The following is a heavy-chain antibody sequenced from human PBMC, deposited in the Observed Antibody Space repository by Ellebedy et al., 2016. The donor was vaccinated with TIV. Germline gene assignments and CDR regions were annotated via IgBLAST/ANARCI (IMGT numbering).Heavy chain of an antibody. J-gene: IGHJ4*02. V-gene: IGHV4-59*01. D-gene: IGHD1-7*01. Sequence: SETLSLTXTVSGGSISSYYWSWIRQPPGKGLEWIGYIYYSGSTNYNPSLKSRVTISVDTSKNQFSLKLSSVTAADTAVYYCARPTGTISYWGQGTLVTVSS. CDR3: ARPTGTISY. CDR1: GGSISSYY. CDR2: IYYSGST.